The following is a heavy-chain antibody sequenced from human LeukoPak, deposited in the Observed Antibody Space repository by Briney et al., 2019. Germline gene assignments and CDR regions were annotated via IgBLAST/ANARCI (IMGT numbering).Heavy chain of an antibody. CDR1: GFTFSSYA. J-gene: IGHJ4*02. V-gene: IGHV3-23*01. CDR3: AKVPIDIVVVVAAAYFDY. Sequence: GGSLRLSCAASGFTFSSYAMSWVRQAPGKGLEWVSAISGSGGSTYYADSVKGRFTISRDSSKNTLYLQMNSLRAEDTAVYYCAKVPIDIVVVVAAAYFDYWGQGTLVTVSS. CDR2: ISGSGGST. D-gene: IGHD2-15*01.